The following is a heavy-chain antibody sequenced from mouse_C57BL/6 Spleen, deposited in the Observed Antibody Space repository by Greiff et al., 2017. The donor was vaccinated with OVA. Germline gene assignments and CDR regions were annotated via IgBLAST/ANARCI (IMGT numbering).Heavy chain of an antibody. D-gene: IGHD1-1*02. CDR2: IYPGDGDT. CDR3: AREGTTVVATGDN. V-gene: IGHV1-82*01. J-gene: IGHJ2*01. CDR1: GYAFSSSW. Sequence: QVQLQQSGPELVKPGASVKISCKASGYAFSSSWMNWVKQRPGKGLEWIGRIYPGDGDTNYNGKFKGKATLTADKSSTTAYMQLSSLTSEDSAVYFCAREGTTVVATGDNWGQGTTLTVSS.